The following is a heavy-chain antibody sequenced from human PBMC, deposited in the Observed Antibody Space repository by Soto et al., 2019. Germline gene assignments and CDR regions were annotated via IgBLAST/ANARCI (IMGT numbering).Heavy chain of an antibody. J-gene: IGHJ4*02. Sequence: GGSLRLSCAASGFTFSNAWMSWVRQAPGKGLEWVGRIKSKTDGGTTDYAAPVKGRFTISRDDSKNTLYLQMNSLKTEDTAVYYCTTITMIVVVTPDFDFDYWGQGTLVTVSS. V-gene: IGHV3-15*01. CDR1: GFTFSNAW. D-gene: IGHD3-22*01. CDR3: TTITMIVVVTPDFDFDY. CDR2: IKSKTDGGTT.